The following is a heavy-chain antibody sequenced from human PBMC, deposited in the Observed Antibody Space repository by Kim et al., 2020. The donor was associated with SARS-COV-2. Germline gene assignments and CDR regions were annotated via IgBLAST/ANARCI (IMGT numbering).Heavy chain of an antibody. D-gene: IGHD4-17*01. Sequence: GGSLRLSCAASGFTFDDYAMHWVRQAPGKGLEWVSGISWNSGSIGYADSVKGRFTISRDNAKNSLYLQMNSLRAEDTALYYCAKDIGALYFYGETGSAIDYWGQGTLVTVSS. J-gene: IGHJ4*02. CDR3: AKDIGALYFYGETGSAIDY. CDR2: ISWNSGSI. V-gene: IGHV3-9*01. CDR1: GFTFDDYA.